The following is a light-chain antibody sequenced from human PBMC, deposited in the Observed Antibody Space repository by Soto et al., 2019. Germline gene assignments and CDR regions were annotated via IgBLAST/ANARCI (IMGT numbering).Light chain of an antibody. CDR3: QHRSNWPWT. CDR1: QSVRSN. CDR2: DAS. J-gene: IGKJ1*01. Sequence: VLIELVAPLFLNKKERATLSCRASQSVRSNLAWYQQKPGQAPRLLIYDASNRATGIPARFSGSGSGTDFTLAISSLEPEDFAVYYCQHRSNWPWTFGQGTKVDIK. V-gene: IGKV3-11*01.